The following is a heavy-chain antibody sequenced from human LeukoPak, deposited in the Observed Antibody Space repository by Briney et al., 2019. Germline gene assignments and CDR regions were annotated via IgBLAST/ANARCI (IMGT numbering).Heavy chain of an antibody. J-gene: IGHJ4*02. Sequence: GGSLRLSCAASGFTFSIYSMNWVRQAPGKGLEWVSSISSSSSYIYYADSVKGRFTISRDNSKNTLYLQMNSLRAEDTAVYYCAKSHDYYFDYWGQGTLVTVSS. CDR2: ISSSSSYI. D-gene: IGHD2-21*02. V-gene: IGHV3-21*04. CDR3: AKSHDYYFDY. CDR1: GFTFSIYS.